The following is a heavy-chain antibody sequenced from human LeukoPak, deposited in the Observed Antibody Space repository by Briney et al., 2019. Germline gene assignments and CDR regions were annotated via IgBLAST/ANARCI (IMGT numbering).Heavy chain of an antibody. CDR1: GGSISSGGYY. CDR3: ARDIGYTFGYDY. V-gene: IGHV4-61*08. CDR2: IYHSGST. J-gene: IGHJ4*02. D-gene: IGHD5-12*01. Sequence: SQTLSLTCIVSGGSISSGGYYWSWIRQPPGKGLEWIGYIYHSGSTNYNPSLKSRVTISIDTSRTQFSLKLSSVTAADTAVYYCARDIGYTFGYDYWGQGALVTVSS.